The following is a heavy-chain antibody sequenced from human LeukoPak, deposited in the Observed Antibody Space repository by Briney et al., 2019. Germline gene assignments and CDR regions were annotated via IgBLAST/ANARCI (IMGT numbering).Heavy chain of an antibody. CDR2: IHPSTGNP. D-gene: IGHD6-19*01. Sequence: ASVKVSCKASGYTFTNYAMNWVRQAPGQGLEWMGWIHPSTGNPTYAQGFTGRFVFSLDTSVSTAYLQISSLKAEDTAVYYCARAKLTDSSGWYLYAFDIWGQGTMVTVSS. V-gene: IGHV7-4-1*02. CDR1: GYTFTNYA. CDR3: ARAKLTDSSGWYLYAFDI. J-gene: IGHJ3*02.